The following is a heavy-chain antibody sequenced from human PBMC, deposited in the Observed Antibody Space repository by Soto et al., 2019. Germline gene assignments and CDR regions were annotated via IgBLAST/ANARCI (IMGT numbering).Heavy chain of an antibody. D-gene: IGHD2-15*01. J-gene: IGHJ3*02. CDR1: GFTFSSYA. CDR3: ARDRCSGGSCYRTYAFDI. Sequence: EVQLLESGGGLIQPGGSPRLSCAASGFTFSSYAMTWVRQAPGKGLEWVSSISSSNRYIYYADSVKGRFTISRDDAKNSLYLQMNSLRAEDTAVYYCARDRCSGGSCYRTYAFDIWGQGTLVTVSS. CDR2: ISSSNRYI. V-gene: IGHV3-21*06.